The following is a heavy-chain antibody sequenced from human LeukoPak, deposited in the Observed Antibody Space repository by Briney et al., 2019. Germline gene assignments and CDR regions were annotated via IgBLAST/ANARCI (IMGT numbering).Heavy chain of an antibody. J-gene: IGHJ3*02. D-gene: IGHD4-11*01. Sequence: GGSLRLSCAASGFTFSSYEMNWVRQAPEKGLEWVSSISGSGTSIYYADSVKGRFTISRDNAENSLYLQMNSLRAEDTAVYYCAREKDYTRDAFDIWGQGTMVTVSS. CDR2: ISGSGTSI. CDR3: AREKDYTRDAFDI. V-gene: IGHV3-48*03. CDR1: GFTFSSYE.